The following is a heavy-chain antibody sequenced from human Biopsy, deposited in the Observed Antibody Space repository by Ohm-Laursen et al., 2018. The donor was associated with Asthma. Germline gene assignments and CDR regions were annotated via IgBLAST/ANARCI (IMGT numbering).Heavy chain of an antibody. Sequence: TLSLTCTVSGGAIDSGAYYWSWIRQLPGEGLEWIGYIYYSGSTYYNPSLKSRVTISVDTSQNQFSLNLNSVTAADTAVYYCARAQDYYDSRGYYRSFDYWGQGTLVTVSS. J-gene: IGHJ4*02. CDR2: IYYSGST. D-gene: IGHD3-22*01. CDR1: GGAIDSGAYY. V-gene: IGHV4-31*03. CDR3: ARAQDYYDSRGYYRSFDY.